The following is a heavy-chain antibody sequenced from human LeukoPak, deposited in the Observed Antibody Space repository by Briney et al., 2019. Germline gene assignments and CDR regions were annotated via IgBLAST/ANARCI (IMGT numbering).Heavy chain of an antibody. D-gene: IGHD2-2*01. CDR3: ATSTVLLSGYYYGMDV. CDR1: GGSISNGDHY. Sequence: SETLSLTCTVSGGSISNGDHYWSWIRQHPGKGLEWIGHIYYSGSTYYNPSLKSRGIISVETSKNQFSLKLSSVTAADTAVYYCATSTVLLSGYYYGMDVWGQGTTVTVSS. J-gene: IGHJ6*02. CDR2: IYYSGST. V-gene: IGHV4-31*03.